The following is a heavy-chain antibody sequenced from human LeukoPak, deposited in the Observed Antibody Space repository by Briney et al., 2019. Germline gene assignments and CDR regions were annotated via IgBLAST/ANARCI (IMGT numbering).Heavy chain of an antibody. V-gene: IGHV5-51*01. CDR1: GYSSTNFW. CDR3: ARPHFDSSGYEFDY. Sequence: GESLKISCKGSGYSSTNFWIGLVRQMPGKGLEWMGIIYPGGSDTRYSPSFQGQVTISADKSISTAYLQWSGLKASDTAMYYCARPHFDSSGYEFDYWGQGTLVTVSS. D-gene: IGHD3-22*01. CDR2: IYPGGSDT. J-gene: IGHJ4*02.